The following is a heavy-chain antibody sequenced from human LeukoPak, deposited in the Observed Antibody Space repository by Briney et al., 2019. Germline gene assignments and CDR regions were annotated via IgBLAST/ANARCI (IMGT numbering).Heavy chain of an antibody. J-gene: IGHJ6*02. CDR1: GFTFSSYA. CDR3: ARGGYYGSGSYKPYYYGMDV. V-gene: IGHV3-23*01. Sequence: GGSLRLSCAASGFTFSSYAMSWVRQAPGKGLEWVSAISGSGGSTYYADSVKGRFTISRDNSKNTLYLQMNSLRAEDTAVYYCARGGYYGSGSYKPYYYGMDVWGQGTTVTVSS. CDR2: ISGSGGST. D-gene: IGHD3-10*01.